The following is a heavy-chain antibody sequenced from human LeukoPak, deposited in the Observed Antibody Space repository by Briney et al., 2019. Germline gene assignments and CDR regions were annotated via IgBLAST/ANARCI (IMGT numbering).Heavy chain of an antibody. CDR3: ASGVRTDAFDI. Sequence: GGSLRLSCAASGFSFRIYWMHWVRQVPGKGPVWVSRINSDGSSTNYADSVKGRFTISRDNAKNTLYLQMNSLRAEDTAVYYCASGVRTDAFDIWGQGTMVTVSS. V-gene: IGHV3-74*01. CDR1: GFSFRIYW. D-gene: IGHD1-1*01. J-gene: IGHJ3*02. CDR2: INSDGSST.